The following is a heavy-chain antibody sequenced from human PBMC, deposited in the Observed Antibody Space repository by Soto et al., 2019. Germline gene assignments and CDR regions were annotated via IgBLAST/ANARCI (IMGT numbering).Heavy chain of an antibody. CDR3: ARRGGSGPSHFDY. J-gene: IGHJ4*02. D-gene: IGHD2-15*01. V-gene: IGHV4-39*07. CDR2: IYYSGST. Sequence: PSETLSLTCTVSGGSISSSSYYWGWIRQPPGKGLEWIGCIYYSGSTYYNPSLKSRVTISVDRSKNQFSLKLSSVTAADTAVYYCARRGGSGPSHFDYWGQGTLVTAPQ. CDR1: GGSISSSSYY.